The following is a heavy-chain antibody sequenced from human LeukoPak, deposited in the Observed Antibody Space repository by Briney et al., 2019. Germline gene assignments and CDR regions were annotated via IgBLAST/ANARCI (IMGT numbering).Heavy chain of an antibody. D-gene: IGHD3-3*01. Sequence: SETLSLTCSVSGGSISSYDWRWIRQTPRNGMEWIGYIYYSGSTDYNPSLKSRATISVDTSKNRFSLKLSSLTAADTAVYYCARGEWSGLKDGFNIWGPGTMVTVSS. V-gene: IGHV4-59*01. J-gene: IGHJ3*02. CDR3: ARGEWSGLKDGFNI. CDR2: IYYSGST. CDR1: GGSISSYD.